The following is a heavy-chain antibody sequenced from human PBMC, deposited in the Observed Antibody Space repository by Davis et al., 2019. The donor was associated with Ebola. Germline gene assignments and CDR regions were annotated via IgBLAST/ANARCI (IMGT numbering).Heavy chain of an antibody. CDR2: INAGNGNT. J-gene: IGHJ4*02. CDR3: ARGSDSSGYYPTDY. D-gene: IGHD3-22*01. CDR1: GYTFTSYV. Sequence: ASVKVSCKASGYTFTSYVIHWVRQAPGQRLEWMGWINAGNGNTKYSQKFQGRVTITRDTSASTSYMEMSSLRSEDTAVYYCARGSDSSGYYPTDYWGQGTLVTVSS. V-gene: IGHV1-3*01.